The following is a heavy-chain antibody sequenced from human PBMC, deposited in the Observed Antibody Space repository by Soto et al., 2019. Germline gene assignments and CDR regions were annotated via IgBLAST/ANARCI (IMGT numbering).Heavy chain of an antibody. CDR2: IWYDGSNK. D-gene: IGHD6-13*01. J-gene: IGHJ6*02. CDR3: ARGENSSSWYFGPYYYYGMDV. Sequence: QVQLVESGGGVVQPGRSLRLSCAASGFTFSSYGMHWVRQAPGKGLEWVAVIWYDGSNKYYADSVKGRFTISRDNSKNTLYLQMNSLRAEDTAVFYCARGENSSSWYFGPYYYYGMDVWGQGTTVTVSS. V-gene: IGHV3-33*01. CDR1: GFTFSSYG.